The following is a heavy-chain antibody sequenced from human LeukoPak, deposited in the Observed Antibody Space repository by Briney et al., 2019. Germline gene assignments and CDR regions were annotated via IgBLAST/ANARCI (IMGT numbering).Heavy chain of an antibody. CDR1: GFSFSSYA. D-gene: IGHD1-26*01. Sequence: GGSLRLSCAASGFSFSSYAMSWVRQAPGKGLEWVPSVSESGDGTYYADSVMGRFIISRDNSRKTFHLQMDSLRADDTAIYYCAKGKVNHLGALDFWGQGTLVTVSS. J-gene: IGHJ4*02. V-gene: IGHV3-23*01. CDR2: VSESGDGT. CDR3: AKGKVNHLGALDF.